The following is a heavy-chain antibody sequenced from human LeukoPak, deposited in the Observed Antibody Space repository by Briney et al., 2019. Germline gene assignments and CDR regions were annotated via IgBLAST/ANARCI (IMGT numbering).Heavy chain of an antibody. V-gene: IGHV3-53*01. J-gene: IGHJ6*02. Sequence: PGGSLRLSCAASGFTVSSNYMSWVRQAPGKGLEWVSVIYSGGSTYYADSVKGRFTISRDNSKNTLYLQMNSLRAEDTAVYYCANALRPDYDFWSGPLGYYYYGMDVWGQGTTVTVSS. CDR1: GFTVSSNY. D-gene: IGHD3-3*01. CDR2: IYSGGST. CDR3: ANALRPDYDFWSGPLGYYYYGMDV.